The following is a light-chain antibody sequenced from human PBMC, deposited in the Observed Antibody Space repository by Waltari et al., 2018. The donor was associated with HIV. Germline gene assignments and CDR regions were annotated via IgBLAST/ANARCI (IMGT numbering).Light chain of an antibody. Sequence: SVLTQPPSVSAAPGQKVTISCSGSSSNIGPNYVSWFQQLPGAAPRFLIYDNNQRPSGVPDRFSGSRSGTSATLGVSGLQPGDEADYYCGTWDTSLDAGVFGGGTKLTVL. CDR3: GTWDTSLDAGV. CDR1: SSNIGPNY. CDR2: DNN. J-gene: IGLJ3*02. V-gene: IGLV1-51*01.